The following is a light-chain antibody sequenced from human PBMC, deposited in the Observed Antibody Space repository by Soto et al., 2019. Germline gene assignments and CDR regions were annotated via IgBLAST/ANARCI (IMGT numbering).Light chain of an antibody. CDR2: DTS. CDR1: TGAVTSGHY. CDR3: LLSYSGARAL. J-gene: IGLJ2*01. Sequence: QTVVTQEPSLTVSPGGTVTLTCGSSTGAVTSGHYPYWFQQKPGQAPRTLIYDTSNKHSWTPARFSGSLLGGKAALTLSVAQPEDEAEYYCLLSYSGARALFGGGTKLTVL. V-gene: IGLV7-46*01.